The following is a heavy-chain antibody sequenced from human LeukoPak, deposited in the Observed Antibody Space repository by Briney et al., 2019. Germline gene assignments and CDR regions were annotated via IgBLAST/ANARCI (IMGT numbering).Heavy chain of an antibody. CDR3: ARDLTPMATITFLGEELDAFDI. D-gene: IGHD5-24*01. V-gene: IGHV3-11*01. Sequence: GGSLRLSCAASGFTFSDYYMSWIRQAPGKGLEWVSYISSSGSTIYYADSVKGRFTISRDNAKNSLYLQMNSLRAEDTAVYYCARDLTPMATITFLGEELDAFDIWGQGTMVTVSS. CDR2: ISSSGSTI. CDR1: GFTFSDYY. J-gene: IGHJ3*02.